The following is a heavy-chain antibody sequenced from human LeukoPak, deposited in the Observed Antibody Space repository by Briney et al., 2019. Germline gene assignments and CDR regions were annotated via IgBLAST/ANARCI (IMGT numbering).Heavy chain of an antibody. D-gene: IGHD6-19*01. CDR3: AKGYSAAWYDFDS. CDR1: GFTFSSFA. J-gene: IGHJ4*02. V-gene: IGHV3-23*01. Sequence: PGGSLRLSCAASGFTFSSFALSWVRQAPGKGLEWVSHIHYGPGYTYYADSVRGRFTISRDNSKNTPFLEMNSLRAEDTAIYYCAKGYSAAWYDFDSWGQGTLVTVSS. CDR2: IHYGPGYT.